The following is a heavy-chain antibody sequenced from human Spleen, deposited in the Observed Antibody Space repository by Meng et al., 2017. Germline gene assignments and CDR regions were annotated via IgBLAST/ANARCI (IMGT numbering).Heavy chain of an antibody. D-gene: IGHD6-19*01. J-gene: IGHJ4*02. Sequence: GESLKISCAASGFTVSSNYMSWVRQAPGKGLEWVSVIYSGGSTYYADFVKGRFTISRHNSKNTLYLQMNYLRAEDTAVYYCARAMAGTEFDYWGQGTLVTVSS. CDR1: GFTVSSNY. V-gene: IGHV3-53*04. CDR3: ARAMAGTEFDY. CDR2: IYSGGST.